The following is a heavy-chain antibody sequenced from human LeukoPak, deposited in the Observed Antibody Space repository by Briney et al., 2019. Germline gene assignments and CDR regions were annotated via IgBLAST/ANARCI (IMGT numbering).Heavy chain of an antibody. J-gene: IGHJ5*02. CDR1: GGSFSGYY. CDR3: ARDLGDYYGSGMVEELGNWFDP. Sequence: SETLSLTCAVYGGSFSGYYWSWIRQPPGKGLEWIGEINHSGSTNYNPSLKSRVTISVDTSKNQFSLKLSSVTAADTAVYYCARDLGDYYGSGMVEELGNWFDPWGQGTLVTVPS. CDR2: INHSGST. D-gene: IGHD3-10*01. V-gene: IGHV4-34*01.